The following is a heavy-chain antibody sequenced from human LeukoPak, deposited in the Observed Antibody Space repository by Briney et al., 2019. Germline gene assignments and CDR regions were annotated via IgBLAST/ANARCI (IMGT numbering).Heavy chain of an antibody. CDR1: GFTFSIYS. CDR2: ISSSSSYI. CDR3: ARDRLKVAGNHRGPGANFQH. D-gene: IGHD6-19*01. Sequence: PGGSLRLSCAASGFTFSIYSMNGGRQAPGKGLEWVSSISSSSSYIYYADSVKGRFTISRDNAMNSLYLQMSSLRAEDTAVYYCARDRLKVAGNHRGPGANFQHWGQGTLVTVSS. V-gene: IGHV3-21*01. J-gene: IGHJ1*01.